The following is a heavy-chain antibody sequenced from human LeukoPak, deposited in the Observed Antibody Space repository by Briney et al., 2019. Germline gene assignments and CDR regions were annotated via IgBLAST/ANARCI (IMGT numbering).Heavy chain of an antibody. J-gene: IGHJ4*02. D-gene: IGHD2/OR15-2a*01. Sequence: GGSLRLSCAASGFTFSSYGMHWVRQAPGKGLEWVALIWYGGSNKYYADSVKGRLTISRDNSKNTLYLQMNSLRAEDTAVYYCAREGPRGNSQFDYWGQGTLVTVSS. CDR2: IWYGGSNK. CDR1: GFTFSSYG. V-gene: IGHV3-33*01. CDR3: AREGPRGNSQFDY.